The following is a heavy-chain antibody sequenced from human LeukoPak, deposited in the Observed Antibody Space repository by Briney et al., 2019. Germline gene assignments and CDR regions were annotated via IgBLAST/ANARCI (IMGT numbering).Heavy chain of an antibody. D-gene: IGHD3-10*01. J-gene: IGHJ4*02. Sequence: ASVKVSCRASGYTFTSYDINWVRQATGQGLEWMGWMNPNSGNTGYAQKFQGRVTITRNTSISTAYMELSSLRSEDTAVYYCARDGDRYYFDYWGQGTLVTVSS. V-gene: IGHV1-8*03. CDR1: GYTFTSYD. CDR3: ARDGDRYYFDY. CDR2: MNPNSGNT.